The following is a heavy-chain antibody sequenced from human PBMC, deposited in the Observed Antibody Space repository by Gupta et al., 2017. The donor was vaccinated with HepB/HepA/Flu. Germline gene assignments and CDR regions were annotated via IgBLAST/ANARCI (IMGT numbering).Heavy chain of an antibody. J-gene: IGHJ4*02. CDR3: ARDNREFTIFGVVTAGTDY. CDR1: GYTFTSYY. D-gene: IGHD3-3*01. V-gene: IGHV1-46*01. Sequence: QVQLVQSGAEVKKPGASVKVSCKASGYTFTSYYMHWVRQAPGQGLEWMGIINPSGGSTNYAQKFQGRVTMTRDTSTSTVYMEVSSLRSEDTAVYYCARDNREFTIFGVVTAGTDYWGQGTLVTVSP. CDR2: INPSGGST.